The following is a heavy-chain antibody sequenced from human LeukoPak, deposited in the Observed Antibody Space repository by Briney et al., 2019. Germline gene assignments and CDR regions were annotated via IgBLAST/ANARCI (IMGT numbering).Heavy chain of an antibody. Sequence: GGSLRLSCAASGFTFSSYEMNWVRQAPGKALECFSYISRSRITIYYADSVKGRFTISRDNAKNSLYLQMNSLRAEDKAVYYCARGLADYYDSSGYFFFDYWGQGTLVTVSS. CDR2: ISRSRITI. CDR1: GFTFSSYE. CDR3: ARGLADYYDSSGYFFFDY. J-gene: IGHJ4*02. V-gene: IGHV3-48*03. D-gene: IGHD3-22*01.